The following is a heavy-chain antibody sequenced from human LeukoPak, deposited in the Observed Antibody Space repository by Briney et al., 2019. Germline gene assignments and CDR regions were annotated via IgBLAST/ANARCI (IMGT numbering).Heavy chain of an antibody. CDR3: ARDRLLWFGELLENDY. V-gene: IGHV3-21*01. J-gene: IGHJ4*02. CDR1: GFTFSSHS. D-gene: IGHD3-10*01. CDR2: TSSSSSYI. Sequence: PGGSLRLSCAASGFTFSSHSMNWVRQAPGKGLEWVSSTSSSSSYIYYADSVKGRFTISRDNAKNSLYLQMNSLRAEDTAVYYCARDRLLWFGELLENDYWGQGTLVTVSS.